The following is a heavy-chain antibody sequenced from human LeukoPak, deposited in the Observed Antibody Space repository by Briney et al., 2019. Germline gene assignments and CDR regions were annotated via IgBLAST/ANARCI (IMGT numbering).Heavy chain of an antibody. D-gene: IGHD3-22*01. V-gene: IGHV1-2*02. CDR3: AHSSGYYSIDY. CDR1: GCTFTGYY. J-gene: IGHJ4*02. CDR2: INPNSGGT. Sequence: ASVKVSCKASGCTFTGYYMHWVRQAPGQGLEWMGWINPNSGGTSYAQKFQGRVTMTRDTSISTAYMELSRLRSDDTAVYYCAHSSGYYSIDYWGQGTLVTVSS.